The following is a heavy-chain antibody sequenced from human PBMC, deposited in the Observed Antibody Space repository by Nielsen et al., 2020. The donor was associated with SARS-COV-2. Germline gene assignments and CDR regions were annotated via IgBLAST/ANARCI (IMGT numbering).Heavy chain of an antibody. CDR3: ARDFLAFGGPQGYFQH. V-gene: IGHV3-23*01. CDR2: ISGSGGST. J-gene: IGHJ1*01. Sequence: GESLKISCAASGFTFSSYAMSWVRQAPGKGLEWVSAISGSGGSTYYADSVKGRFTISRDNSKNTLYLQMNSLRAEDTAVYYCARDFLAFGGPQGYFQHWGQGTLVTVSS. D-gene: IGHD3-10*01. CDR1: GFTFSSYA.